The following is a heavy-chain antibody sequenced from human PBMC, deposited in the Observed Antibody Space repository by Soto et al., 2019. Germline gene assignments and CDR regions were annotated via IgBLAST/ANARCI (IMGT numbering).Heavy chain of an antibody. CDR1: GFIFSDYW. CDR3: VRDAYWGSGYDYGGY. Sequence: GGSLRFSCAASGFIFSDYWMSWVRQAPGKGLEWVANIKQDGSEKYYVDSVKGRFTISRDNVKNSVDLQMNSLRVEDTALYYCVRDAYWGSGYDYGGYWGQGT. CDR2: IKQDGSEK. J-gene: IGHJ4*02. D-gene: IGHD5-12*01. V-gene: IGHV3-7*04.